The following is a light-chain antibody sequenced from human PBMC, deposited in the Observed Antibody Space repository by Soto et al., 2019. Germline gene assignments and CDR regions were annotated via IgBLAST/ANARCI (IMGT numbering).Light chain of an antibody. V-gene: IGKV1-39*01. CDR1: QSVSKY. Sequence: DIQMTQSPPSLSASVGDGVTITCRANQSVSKYLNWYQQKPGQPPKLLIYAASSLYSGVPSRFSGSGSGTDFILTISNLQPEDFASYYCQQTYSSPWTFGQGTKVEIK. J-gene: IGKJ1*01. CDR2: AAS. CDR3: QQTYSSPWT.